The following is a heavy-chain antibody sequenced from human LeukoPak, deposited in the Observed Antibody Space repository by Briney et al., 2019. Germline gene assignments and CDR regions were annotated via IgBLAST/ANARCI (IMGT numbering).Heavy chain of an antibody. CDR2: IYTSGSA. CDR3: ARDPLGGGYSYGPYFDY. D-gene: IGHD5-18*01. Sequence: SETLSLTCTVSVGSISSYYWSWIRQPAGKGLEWIGRIYTSGSANYNPSLESRVTMSVDTSTNQLSLKLSSVTAAHTAEYYCARDPLGGGYSYGPYFDYWGQGTLVTVSS. J-gene: IGHJ4*02. V-gene: IGHV4-4*07. CDR1: VGSISSYY.